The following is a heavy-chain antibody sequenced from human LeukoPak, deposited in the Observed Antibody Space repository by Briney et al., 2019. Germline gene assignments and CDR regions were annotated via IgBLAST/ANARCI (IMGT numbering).Heavy chain of an antibody. CDR3: AKDKRSGEGGPDAFDI. CDR2: ISGSGGST. CDR1: GFTFSSYA. Sequence: GGSLRLSCAASGFTFSSYAMSWVRQAPGKGLEWVSAISGSGGSTYYADSVKGRFTISRDNSKNTLYLQMNSLRAEDTAVYYCAKDKRSGEGGPDAFDIWGQGTMVTVSS. V-gene: IGHV3-23*01. J-gene: IGHJ3*02. D-gene: IGHD3-10*01.